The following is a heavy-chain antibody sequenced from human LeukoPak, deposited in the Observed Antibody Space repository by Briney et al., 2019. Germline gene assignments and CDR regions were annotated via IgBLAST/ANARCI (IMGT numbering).Heavy chain of an antibody. CDR2: IWYDGSNK. CDR3: ARDRWFGELFGYYFDY. Sequence: QPGRSPRLSCAASGFTFSSYGMHWVCQAPGKGLEWVAVIWYDGSNKYYADSVKGRFTISRDNSKNTLYLQMNSLRAEDTAVYYCARDRWFGELFGYYFDYWGQGTLVTVPS. D-gene: IGHD3-10*01. CDR1: GFTFSSYG. V-gene: IGHV3-33*01. J-gene: IGHJ4*02.